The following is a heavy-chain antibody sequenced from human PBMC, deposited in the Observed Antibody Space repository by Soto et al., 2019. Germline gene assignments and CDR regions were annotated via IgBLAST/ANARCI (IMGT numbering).Heavy chain of an antibody. CDR2: IYYSGST. J-gene: IGHJ4*02. V-gene: IGHV4-59*01. Sequence: SETLSLTCTVSGGSISDFYWSWIRQPPGKGLEWIGYIYYSGSTNYNPSLKSRVTISEDTSKSQFSLKVNSMTAADTAVYYCARYRREAVAGYTLDNWGQGILVTVSS. CDR1: GGSISDFY. D-gene: IGHD6-13*01. CDR3: ARYRREAVAGYTLDN.